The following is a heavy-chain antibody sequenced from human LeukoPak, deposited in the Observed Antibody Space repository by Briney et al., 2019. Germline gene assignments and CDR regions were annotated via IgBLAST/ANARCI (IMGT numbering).Heavy chain of an antibody. CDR2: IYTRGST. D-gene: IGHD3-16*01. J-gene: IGHJ3*02. Sequence: SETLSLTCTVSGASISTYYWSWVRQPAGKGLEWIGRIYTRGSTNYNPSLKSRVTMSVDTSKNQFPLRLNSLTAADTAVYYCVRGGSENRLGVAFDIWGQGTMVTVSS. CDR1: GASISTYY. V-gene: IGHV4-4*07. CDR3: VRGGSENRLGVAFDI.